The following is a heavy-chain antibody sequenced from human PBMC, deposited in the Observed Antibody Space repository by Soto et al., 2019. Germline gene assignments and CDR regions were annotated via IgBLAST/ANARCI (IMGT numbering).Heavy chain of an antibody. J-gene: IGHJ4*02. CDR3: ARGDDYPLFDY. D-gene: IGHD3-16*01. CDR1: GFIFSSYR. V-gene: IGHV3-33*01. Sequence: QVQLVESGGGVVQPGRSLRLSCTASGFIFSSYRIYWVRQAPGKGLEGVTVIWHDGIRKYYADSVKGRFTVSRDNSRNTVYLQMNSLKAEDTAVYYCARGDDYPLFDYWGQGTLVAVSS. CDR2: IWHDGIRK.